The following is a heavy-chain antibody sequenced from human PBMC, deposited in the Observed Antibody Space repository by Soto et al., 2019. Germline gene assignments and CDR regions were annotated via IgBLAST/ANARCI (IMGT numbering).Heavy chain of an antibody. CDR3: AKGTSDYGDYSDY. D-gene: IGHD4-17*01. Sequence: ASVTVSCKPSGYTFTSYEINWVRQATGQGLEWMGWMNPNSGNTGYPQKFQRRVTMTRNTSISTAYMELSSLTSEDTAVYYCAKGTSDYGDYSDYWGQGTQVTVSS. J-gene: IGHJ4*02. CDR1: GYTFTSYE. CDR2: MNPNSGNT. V-gene: IGHV1-8*01.